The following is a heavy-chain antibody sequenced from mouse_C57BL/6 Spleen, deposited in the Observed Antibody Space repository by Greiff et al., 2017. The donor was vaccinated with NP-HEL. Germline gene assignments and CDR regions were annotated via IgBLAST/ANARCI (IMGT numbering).Heavy chain of an antibody. CDR1: GYSFTGYY. V-gene: IGHV1-42*01. Sequence: VQLQQSGPELVKPGASVKISCKASGYSFTGYYMNWVKQSPEKSLEWIGEINPSTGGTTYNQKFKAKATLTVDKSSSTAYMQLKSLTSEDSAVYYCAKAGDYPTYAMDYWGQGTSVTVSS. CDR3: AKAGDYPTYAMDY. D-gene: IGHD2-4*01. J-gene: IGHJ4*01. CDR2: INPSTGGT.